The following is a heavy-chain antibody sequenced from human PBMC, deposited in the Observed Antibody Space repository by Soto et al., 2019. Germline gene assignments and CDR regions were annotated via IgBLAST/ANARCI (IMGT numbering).Heavy chain of an antibody. V-gene: IGHV4-30-2*01. D-gene: IGHD2-21*02. CDR3: ARSQTKVTAYDY. CDR1: GGSISSGGYS. Sequence: QLQLQESGSGLVKPSQTLSLTCAVSGGSISSGGYSWSWIRQPPVKGLEWIGYIYHSGSTYYNPSLKRRFTISVDRSNNQFSQKLRSVTAADTAVYYCARSQTKVTAYDYWGQGTLVTVSS. J-gene: IGHJ4*02. CDR2: IYHSGST.